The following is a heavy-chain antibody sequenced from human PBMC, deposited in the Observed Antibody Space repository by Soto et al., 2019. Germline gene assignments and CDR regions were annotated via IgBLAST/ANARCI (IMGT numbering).Heavy chain of an antibody. Sequence: QVQLVQSGAEVKKPGSSVKVSCKASGGTFSSYAISWVRQAPGQGLEWMGGILPIFGTANYAQKFQGRVTITADESTSTAYMELSSLRSEDTAVYYCARRTSYYYDSSGYYLYYYGMDGWGQGTTVTVSS. J-gene: IGHJ6*02. CDR2: ILPIFGTA. D-gene: IGHD3-22*01. CDR1: GGTFSSYA. V-gene: IGHV1-69*01. CDR3: ARRTSYYYDSSGYYLYYYGMDG.